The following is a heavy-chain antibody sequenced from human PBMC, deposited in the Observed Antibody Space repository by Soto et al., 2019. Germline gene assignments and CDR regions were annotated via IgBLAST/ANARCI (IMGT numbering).Heavy chain of an antibody. V-gene: IGHV4-59*01. Sequence: SETLSLSCTVSGGSISSYYWSWIRQPPGKGLEWIGYIYYSGSTNYNPSLKSRVTISVDTSKNQFSLKLSSVTAADTAVYYCACSSSRTYFDYWGQGTLVTVSS. J-gene: IGHJ4*02. CDR3: ACSSSRTYFDY. CDR1: GGSISSYY. D-gene: IGHD6-13*01. CDR2: IYYSGST.